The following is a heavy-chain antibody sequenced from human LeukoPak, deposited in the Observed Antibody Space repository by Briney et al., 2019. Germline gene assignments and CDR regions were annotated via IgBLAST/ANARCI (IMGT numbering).Heavy chain of an antibody. V-gene: IGHV4-4*02. CDR3: ARDEGYYDGSGYSPDAFDI. Sequence: SETLSLTCAVSGGSISSSNWWSWVRQPPGKGLEWIGEIYHSGSTNYNPSLKSRVTISVDTSKNQFSLKLSSVTAADTAVYYCARDEGYYDGSGYSPDAFDIWGQGTTVTVSS. CDR1: GGSISSSNW. J-gene: IGHJ3*02. CDR2: IYHSGST. D-gene: IGHD3-22*01.